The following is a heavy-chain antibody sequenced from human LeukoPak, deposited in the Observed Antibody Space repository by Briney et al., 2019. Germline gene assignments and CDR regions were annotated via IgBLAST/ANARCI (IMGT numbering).Heavy chain of an antibody. D-gene: IGHD3-22*01. Sequence: SVKVSCMASGGTFSTYAFSWVRQAPGQGLEWMGGIIPFFGTTNYTQKFQGRVTVTADESTSTAYMELSSLTSEDTAVYYCARVFSSGYPLGGGAFDIWGQGTRVTVSS. V-gene: IGHV1-69*01. CDR1: GGTFSTYA. CDR2: IIPFFGTT. CDR3: ARVFSSGYPLGGGAFDI. J-gene: IGHJ3*02.